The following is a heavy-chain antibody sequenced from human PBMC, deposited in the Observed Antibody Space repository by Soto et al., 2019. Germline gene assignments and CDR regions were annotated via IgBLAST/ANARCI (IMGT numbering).Heavy chain of an antibody. V-gene: IGHV3-23*01. J-gene: IGHJ4*02. Sequence: VQMLESGGDLVQPGGSLRLSCAASGFTFNGYSMSWVRQAPGKGLEWVSGISGTGYSRYYADTVQGRFTISRDNSKSTLNLPIDGLPAEDTALNYCARGWGDNGEESYSAYGGRGTLVPSPQ. CDR2: ISGTGYSR. CDR3: ARGWGDNGEESYSAY. CDR1: GFTFNGYS. D-gene: IGHD3-10*01.